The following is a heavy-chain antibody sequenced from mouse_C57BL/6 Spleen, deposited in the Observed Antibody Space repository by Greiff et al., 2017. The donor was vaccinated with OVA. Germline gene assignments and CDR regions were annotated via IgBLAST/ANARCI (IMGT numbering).Heavy chain of an antibody. Sequence: VHVKQSGAELVKPGASVKLSCTASGFNIKDYYMHWVKQRTEQGLEWIGRIDPEDGETKYAPKFRGKATITADTSSNTAYLQLRSLTSEDTAVYYCAPVSSYWYFDVWGTGTTVTVSS. CDR2: IDPEDGET. J-gene: IGHJ1*03. D-gene: IGHD1-1*01. CDR1: GFNIKDYY. V-gene: IGHV14-2*01. CDR3: APVSSYWYFDV.